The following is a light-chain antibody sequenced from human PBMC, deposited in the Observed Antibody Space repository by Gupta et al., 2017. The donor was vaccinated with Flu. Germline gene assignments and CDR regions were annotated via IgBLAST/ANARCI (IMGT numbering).Light chain of an antibody. V-gene: IGLV1-51*01. J-gene: IGLJ2*01. CDR2: DSH. Sequence: QSVLTQPPSVSAAPGQWVTISCSGSASNIGLNYVSWYQHLPGTAPKLLIYDSHKRPSGIPDRFPGSKSGTSATLGITGLQTGDEADYYCGTWDNSLSEMVFGGGTKVTGL. CDR1: ASNIGLNY. CDR3: GTWDNSLSEMV.